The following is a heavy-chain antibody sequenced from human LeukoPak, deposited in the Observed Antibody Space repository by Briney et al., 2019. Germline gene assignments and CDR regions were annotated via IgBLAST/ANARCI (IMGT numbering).Heavy chain of an antibody. CDR3: AKGGYEYQLLWEHYFDY. CDR2: ISGSGGST. CDR1: GFTFDDYA. Sequence: GGSLRLSCAASGFTFDDYAMSWVRQAPGKGLEWVSAISGSGGSTYYADSVKGRFTISRDNSKNTLYLQMNSLRAEDTAVYYCAKGGYEYQLLWEHYFDYWGQGTLVTVSS. D-gene: IGHD2-2*01. V-gene: IGHV3-23*01. J-gene: IGHJ4*02.